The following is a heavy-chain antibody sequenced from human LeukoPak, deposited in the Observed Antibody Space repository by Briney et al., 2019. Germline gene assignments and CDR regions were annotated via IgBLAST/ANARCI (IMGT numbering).Heavy chain of an antibody. CDR2: LTGSGDNT. Sequence: GGSLRLSCAASGFTFRNYAMTWVRQAPGKGLEWVSALTGSGDNTYYADSVKGRFTISRDNSKNTLYLQMNSLRAEDTAVYYCARDLGYDVIYYWYFDLWGRGTLVLSPQ. J-gene: IGHJ2*01. CDR3: ARDLGYDVIYYWYFDL. V-gene: IGHV3-23*01. D-gene: IGHD5-12*01. CDR1: GFTFRNYA.